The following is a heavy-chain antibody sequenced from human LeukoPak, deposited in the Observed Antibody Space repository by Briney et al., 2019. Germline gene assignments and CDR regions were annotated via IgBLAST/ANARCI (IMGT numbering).Heavy chain of an antibody. D-gene: IGHD6-19*01. CDR2: ISGSGGSK. Sequence: GGSLRLSCAASGFTFSSCAMGWVRQAPGKGLEWVSGISGSGGSKFYADSVKGRFTISRDNSKNTLYLQINSLSAEDTAIYYCAKYISVWYGIDYWGQGTLVTVSS. CDR3: AKYISVWYGIDY. J-gene: IGHJ4*02. CDR1: GFTFSSCA. V-gene: IGHV3-23*01.